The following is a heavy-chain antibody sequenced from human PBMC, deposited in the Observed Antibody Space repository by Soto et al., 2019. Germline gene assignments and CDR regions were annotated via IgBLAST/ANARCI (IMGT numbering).Heavy chain of an antibody. CDR2: INHSGST. V-gene: IGHV4-34*01. CDR3: ARLRRIAAAINWFDP. D-gene: IGHD6-13*01. Sequence: PSETLSLTCAVYGGSFSGYYWSWIRQPPGKGLEWIGEINHSGSTNYNPSLKSRVTISVDTSKNQFSLKLSSLTAADTAVYYCARLRRIAAAINWFDPWGQGTLVTVS. CDR1: GGSFSGYY. J-gene: IGHJ5*02.